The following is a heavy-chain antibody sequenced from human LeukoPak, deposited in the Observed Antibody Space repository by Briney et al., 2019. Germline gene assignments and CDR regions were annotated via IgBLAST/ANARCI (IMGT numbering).Heavy chain of an antibody. V-gene: IGHV3-23*01. Sequence: GGTLRLSCAASGFTFSSYGMSWVRQAPGNGLEWVSAISGSGGSTYYADSVKGRFTISRDNSKNTLYLQMNSLRAEDTAVYYCAKLNYDYVWGESGYWGQGTLVTVSS. CDR3: AKLNYDYVWGESGY. CDR1: GFTFSSYG. J-gene: IGHJ4*02. D-gene: IGHD3-16*01. CDR2: ISGSGGST.